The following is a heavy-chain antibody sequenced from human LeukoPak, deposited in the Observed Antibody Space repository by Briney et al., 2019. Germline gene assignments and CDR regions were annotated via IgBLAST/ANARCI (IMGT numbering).Heavy chain of an antibody. CDR3: AVKIIEEYFQH. D-gene: IGHD3-16*02. CDR2: IYYSGST. Sequence: SETLSLTCSVPGGSISSYYWSWIRQPPGKGLEWIGYIYYSGSTNYNPSLKSRVTISVDTSKNQFSLKLSSVTAADTAVYYCAVKIIEEYFQHWGQGTLVTVSS. J-gene: IGHJ1*01. CDR1: GGSISSYY. V-gene: IGHV4-59*12.